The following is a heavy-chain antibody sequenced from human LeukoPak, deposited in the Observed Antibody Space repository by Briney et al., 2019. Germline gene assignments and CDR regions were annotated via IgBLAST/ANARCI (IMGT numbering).Heavy chain of an antibody. CDR1: GFMFSNYI. CDR3: AKDILSSSYYGGAY. CDR2: ISSSSSII. D-gene: IGHD3-10*01. V-gene: IGHV3-23*01. Sequence: PGGSLRLSCAAAGFMFSNYIMYWVRQAPGKGLEWLSYISSSSSIIYYADSVKGRFTISRDISKNTLSLQMNSLRAEDTAVYYCAKDILSSSYYGGAYWGQGTLVTVSS. J-gene: IGHJ4*02.